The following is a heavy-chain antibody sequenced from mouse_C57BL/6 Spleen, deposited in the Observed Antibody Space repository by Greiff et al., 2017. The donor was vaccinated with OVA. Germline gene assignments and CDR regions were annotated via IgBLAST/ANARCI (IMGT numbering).Heavy chain of an antibody. Sequence: VKLQQPGAELVKPGASVKLSCKASGYTFTSYWMHWVKQRPGQGLEWIGMIHPNSGSTNYNEKFKSKATLTVDKSSSTAYMQLSSLTSEDSAVYYCAAAYSHYYAMDYWGQGTSVTVSS. J-gene: IGHJ4*01. CDR2: IHPNSGST. D-gene: IGHD2-10*01. CDR3: AAAYSHYYAMDY. CDR1: GYTFTSYW. V-gene: IGHV1-64*01.